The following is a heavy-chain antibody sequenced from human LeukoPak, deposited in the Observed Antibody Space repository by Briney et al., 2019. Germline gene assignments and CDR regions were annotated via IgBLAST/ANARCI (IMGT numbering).Heavy chain of an antibody. CDR3: AKDGGRDYDFWSGYYTAYYFDY. Sequence: GGSLRLSCAASGFTFNSYAMSWVRQAPGKGLEWVSTITGSAGSTSYADSVKGRFTISRDNSKNTLYLQMNSLRAEDTAVYYCAKDGGRDYDFWSGYYTAYYFDYWGQGTLVTVAS. V-gene: IGHV3-23*01. J-gene: IGHJ4*02. CDR2: ITGSAGST. D-gene: IGHD3-3*01. CDR1: GFTFNSYA.